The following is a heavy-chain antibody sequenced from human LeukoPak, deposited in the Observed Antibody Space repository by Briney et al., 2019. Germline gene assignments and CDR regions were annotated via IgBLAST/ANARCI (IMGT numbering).Heavy chain of an antibody. CDR2: IKSKTDGGTT. CDR1: GFTFTDYH. CDR3: TTGLGYCSSTSCYVPWYYYYMDV. J-gene: IGHJ6*03. D-gene: IGHD2-2*01. V-gene: IGHV3-15*01. Sequence: GGSLRLSCAASGFTFTDYHMTWIRQAPGKGLEWVGRIKSKTDGGTTDYAAPVKGRFTISRDDSKNTLYLQMNSLKTEDTAVYYCTTGLGYCSSTSCYVPWYYYYMDVWGKGTTVTVSS.